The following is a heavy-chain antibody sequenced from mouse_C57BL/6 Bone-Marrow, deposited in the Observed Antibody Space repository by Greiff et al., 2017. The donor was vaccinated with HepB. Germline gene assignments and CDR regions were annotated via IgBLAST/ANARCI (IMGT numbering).Heavy chain of an antibody. CDR1: GFTFSDAW. J-gene: IGHJ1*03. Sequence: EVKLMESGGGLVQPGGSMKLSCAASGFTFSDAWMDWVRQSPEKGLEWVAEIRNKANNHATYYAESVKGRFTISRDDSKSSVYLQMNSLRAEDTGIYYCRITTVVAPNWYFDVWGTGTTVTVSS. CDR3: RITTVVAPNWYFDV. D-gene: IGHD1-1*01. CDR2: IRNKANNHAT. V-gene: IGHV6-6*01.